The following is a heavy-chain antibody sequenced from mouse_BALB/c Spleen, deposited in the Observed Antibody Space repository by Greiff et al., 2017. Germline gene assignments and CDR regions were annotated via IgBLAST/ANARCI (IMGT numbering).Heavy chain of an antibody. V-gene: IGHV1-66*01. CDR1: GYSFTSYY. CDR2: IFPGSGNT. Sequence: QVQLQQSGPELVKPGASVKISCKASGYSFTSYYIHWVKQRPGQGLEWIGWIFPGSGNTKYNEKFKGKATLTADTSSSTAYMQLSSLTSEDSAVYFCARRDHYGNYYYAMDYWGQGTSVTVSS. J-gene: IGHJ4*01. D-gene: IGHD2-1*01. CDR3: ARRDHYGNYYYAMDY.